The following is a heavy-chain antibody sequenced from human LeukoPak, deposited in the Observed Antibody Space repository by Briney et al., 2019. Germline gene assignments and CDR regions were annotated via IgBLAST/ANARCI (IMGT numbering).Heavy chain of an antibody. Sequence: ASVKVSCKASGYTFTDYYMHWVRQAPGQGLEWMGWMNPNSGNTGYAQKFQGRVTITRNTSISTAYMELSSLRSEDTAVYYCARGGSGSYFYYYYMDVWGKGTTVTVSS. J-gene: IGHJ6*03. CDR1: GYTFTDYY. D-gene: IGHD1-26*01. CDR2: MNPNSGNT. CDR3: ARGGSGSYFYYYYMDV. V-gene: IGHV1-8*03.